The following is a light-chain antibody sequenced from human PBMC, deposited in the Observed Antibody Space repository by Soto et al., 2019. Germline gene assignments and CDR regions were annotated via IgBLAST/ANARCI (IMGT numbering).Light chain of an antibody. V-gene: IGLV2-14*01. CDR2: EVS. CDR1: SSDVGGYNY. CDR3: CSYAGTYTYV. J-gene: IGLJ1*01. Sequence: QSVLTQPACVSVSPGQSITISCTGTSSDVGGYNYVSWYQQHPGKALKLMIYEVSNRPSGVSNRFSGSKSGNTASLTISGLQSEDEADYFCCSYAGTYTYVFGTGTKV.